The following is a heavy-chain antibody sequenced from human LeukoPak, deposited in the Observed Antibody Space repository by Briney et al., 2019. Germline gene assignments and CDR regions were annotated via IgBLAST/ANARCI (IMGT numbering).Heavy chain of an antibody. D-gene: IGHD3-9*01. CDR3: AREGGGQGGITIFTSGRTGFGY. CDR1: GGTFSSYA. V-gene: IGHV1-69*01. Sequence: ASVKVSCKASGGTFSSYAISWVRQAPGQGLEWMGGIIPIFGTANYAQKFQGRVTITADESTSTAYMELSSLRSEDTAVYYCAREGGGQGGITIFTSGRTGFGYWGQGTLVTVSS. CDR2: IIPIFGTA. J-gene: IGHJ4*02.